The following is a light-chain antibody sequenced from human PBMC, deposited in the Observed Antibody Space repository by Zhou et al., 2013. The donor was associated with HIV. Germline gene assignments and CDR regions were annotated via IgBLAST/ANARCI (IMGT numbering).Light chain of an antibody. Sequence: ETVLTQSPATLSLSPGERATLSCRASQDVNIYLAWYQQKPGQAPRLLIYGASTRATGIPARFSGSGSGTEFTLTISSLQSEDFAVYYCQQRGNWPLTFGGGTKVEIK. CDR1: QDVNIY. V-gene: IGKV3-11*01. J-gene: IGKJ4*01. CDR3: QQRGNWPLT. CDR2: GAS.